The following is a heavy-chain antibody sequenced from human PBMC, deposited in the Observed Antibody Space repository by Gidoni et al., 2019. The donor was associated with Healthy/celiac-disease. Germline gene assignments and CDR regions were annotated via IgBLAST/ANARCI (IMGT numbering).Heavy chain of an antibody. Sequence: EVQLVESGGGLVKPGGSLRLSCAASGFTFSSYSMNWVRQAPGKGLEWVSSISSSSSYIYYADSVKGRFTISRDNAKNSLYLQMNSLRAEDTAVYYCARGVRGVFDFDYWGQGTLVTVSS. CDR2: ISSSSSYI. CDR1: GFTFSSYS. D-gene: IGHD3-10*01. V-gene: IGHV3-21*01. J-gene: IGHJ4*02. CDR3: ARGVRGVFDFDY.